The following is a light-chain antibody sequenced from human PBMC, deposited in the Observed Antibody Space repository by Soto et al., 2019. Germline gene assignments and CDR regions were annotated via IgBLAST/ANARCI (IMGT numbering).Light chain of an antibody. CDR1: SSDVGAYRY. Sequence: QSVLTQPRSVSGSPGQSVTISCTGTSSDVGAYRYVSWYQQYPGKVPKLMIYEVTNWPSGVSNRFSGSKSGNTASLTISGLQAEDEADYYCSSYTSSSTRVFGTGTKLTVL. CDR2: EVT. J-gene: IGLJ1*01. CDR3: SSYTSSSTRV. V-gene: IGLV2-14*01.